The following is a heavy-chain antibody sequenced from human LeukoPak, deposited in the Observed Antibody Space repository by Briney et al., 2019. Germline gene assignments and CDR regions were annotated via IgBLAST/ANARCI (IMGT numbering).Heavy chain of an antibody. CDR1: GFSFDDYA. Sequence: GGSLRLSCAASGFSFDDYAMRWVRHAPGKGLEWVSAISGSGGSTYYADSVKGRFTISRDNSKNTLYLQMNSLRAEDTAVYYCAKGRYYDSSGYHYYYYYYGMDVWGQGTTVTVSS. J-gene: IGHJ6*02. CDR3: AKGRYYDSSGYHYYYYYYGMDV. D-gene: IGHD3-22*01. V-gene: IGHV3-23*01. CDR2: ISGSGGST.